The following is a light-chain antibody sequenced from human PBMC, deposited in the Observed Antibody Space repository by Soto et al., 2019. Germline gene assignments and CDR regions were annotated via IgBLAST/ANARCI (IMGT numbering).Light chain of an antibody. CDR2: NVY. Sequence: QSARAQPASASGSPGQSITISCTGTNSDVGSYNYVSWHQQHPGKAPKLMIYNVYDRPSGISNRFSGSKSGNTASLTISGLQGEDEADYYCSSYTISRTYVFGTGTKVTVL. CDR1: NSDVGSYNY. CDR3: SSYTISRTYV. J-gene: IGLJ1*01. V-gene: IGLV2-14*03.